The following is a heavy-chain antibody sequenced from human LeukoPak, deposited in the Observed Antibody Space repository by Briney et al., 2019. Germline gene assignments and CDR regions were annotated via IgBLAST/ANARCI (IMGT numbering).Heavy chain of an antibody. D-gene: IGHD1-26*01. CDR1: GGSISSSNW. V-gene: IGHV4-4*02. CDR3: ASGSGSYPDNWFDP. CDR2: IYHSGST. J-gene: IGHJ5*02. Sequence: PSQTLSLTCAVSGGSISSSNWWSWVRQPPGKGLEWIGEIYHSGSTNYNPSLKSRVTISVDKSKNQFSLKLSSVTAADTAVYYCASGSGSYPDNWFDPWGQGTLVTVSS.